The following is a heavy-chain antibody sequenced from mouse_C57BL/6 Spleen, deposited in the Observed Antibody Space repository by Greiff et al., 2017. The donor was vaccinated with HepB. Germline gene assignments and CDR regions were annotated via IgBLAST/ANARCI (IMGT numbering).Heavy chain of an antibody. CDR2: INPSSGYT. CDR1: GYTFTSYT. D-gene: IGHD2-4*01. CDR3: ARIEDYGDY. J-gene: IGHJ2*01. V-gene: IGHV1-4*01. Sequence: VKLMESGAELARPGASVKMSCKASGYTFTSYTMHWVKQRPGQGLEWIGYINPSSGYTKSNQKFKDKATLTADKSSSTAYMQLSSLTSEDTAVYYCARIEDYGDYWGQGTTLTVSS.